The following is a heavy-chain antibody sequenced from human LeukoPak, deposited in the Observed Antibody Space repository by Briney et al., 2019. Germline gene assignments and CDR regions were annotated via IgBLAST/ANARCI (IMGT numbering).Heavy chain of an antibody. CDR1: GFTFSSFW. CDR3: ARYYDGSGSQDTLDI. CDR2: IKQDGSEK. D-gene: IGHD3-22*01. J-gene: IGHJ3*02. V-gene: IGHV3-7*01. Sequence: PGGSLRLSCAASGFTFSSFWMTWVRQAPGKGLGWVANIKQDGSEKFYVDSVKGRFTISRDNAKKSLYLQMNSLRVEDTAVYYCARYYDGSGSQDTLDIWGPGTMVTVSS.